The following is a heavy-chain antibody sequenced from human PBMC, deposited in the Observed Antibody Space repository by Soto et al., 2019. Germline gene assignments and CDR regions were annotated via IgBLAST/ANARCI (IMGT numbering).Heavy chain of an antibody. D-gene: IGHD3-22*01. V-gene: IGHV4-61*01. CDR2: IYYSGST. CDR1: GGSVSSGSYY. CDR3: ARVKLRNYYDSSGYFHRYAFDI. Sequence: PSEPLSLTCTVSGGSVSSGSYYWSWIRQPPGKGLEWIGYIYYSGSTNYNPSLKSRVTISVDTSKNQFSLKLSSVTAADTAVYYCARVKLRNYYDSSGYFHRYAFDIWGQGTMVTVSS. J-gene: IGHJ3*02.